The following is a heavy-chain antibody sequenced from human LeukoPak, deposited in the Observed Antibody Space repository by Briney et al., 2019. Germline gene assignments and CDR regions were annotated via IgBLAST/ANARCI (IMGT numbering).Heavy chain of an antibody. J-gene: IGHJ3*02. CDR1: GYTFTSYD. D-gene: IGHD3-9*01. Sequence: ASVKVSCKASGYTFTSYDINWVRQATGQGLEWMRWMNPNSGNTGYAQKFQGRVTMTRNTSISTAYMELSSLRSEDTAVYYCARAYYDILTGYFSGVNAFDIWGQGTMVTVSS. V-gene: IGHV1-8*01. CDR2: MNPNSGNT. CDR3: ARAYYDILTGYFSGVNAFDI.